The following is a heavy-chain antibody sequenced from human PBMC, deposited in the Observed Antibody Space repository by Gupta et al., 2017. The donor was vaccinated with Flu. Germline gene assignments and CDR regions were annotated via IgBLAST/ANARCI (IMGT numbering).Heavy chain of an antibody. V-gene: IGHV3-23*01. J-gene: IGHJ6*02. D-gene: IGHD3-10*01. CDR2: ISGSGGST. CDR3: AKVVWFGELTNYYYYYGMDV. Sequence: EVQLLESGGGLVQPGGSLRRSGAASGFTFSTYAMSWCLQVPGKGLEWVTAISGSGGSTYYADSVKGRFTISRDNSKNTLYLQMNSLRAEDTAVYYCAKVVWFGELTNYYYYYGMDVWGQGTTVTVSS. CDR1: GFTFSTYA.